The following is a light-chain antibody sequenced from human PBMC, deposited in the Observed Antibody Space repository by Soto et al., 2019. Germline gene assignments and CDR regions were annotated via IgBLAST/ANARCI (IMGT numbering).Light chain of an antibody. CDR1: QSISSW. V-gene: IGKV1-5*03. Sequence: DIQMTQSPSTLSASVGDRVTITCRASQSISSWLAWYQQKPGKAPKRLIYKASSLESGVPSRFSGSGSGTEFSLTISSLQPDDFATYYCQQYNTYTFGQGTKVDIK. J-gene: IGKJ1*01. CDR3: QQYNTYT. CDR2: KAS.